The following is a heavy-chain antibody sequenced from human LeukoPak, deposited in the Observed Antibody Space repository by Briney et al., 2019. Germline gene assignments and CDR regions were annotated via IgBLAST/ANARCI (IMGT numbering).Heavy chain of an antibody. CDR2: IYYSGST. D-gene: IGHD3-10*01. CDR3: ARQCRYYGSGSYRSIDY. V-gene: IGHV4-39*01. CDR1: GGSISSSSYY. J-gene: IGHJ4*02. Sequence: PSETLSLTCTVSGGSISSSSYYWGWIRQPPGKGLEWIGSIYYSGSTYYNPSLKSRVTISEATSKNQFSLKLSSVTAADTAVYYCARQCRYYGSGSYRSIDYWGQGTLVTVSS.